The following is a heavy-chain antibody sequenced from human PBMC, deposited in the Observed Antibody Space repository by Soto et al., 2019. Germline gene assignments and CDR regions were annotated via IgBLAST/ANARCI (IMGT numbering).Heavy chain of an antibody. CDR2: IYYDGSNE. J-gene: IGHJ4*02. CDR3: ARGRGSGSFYQLDY. V-gene: IGHV3-33*01. D-gene: IGHD1-26*01. CDR1: GFTFSNHG. Sequence: QVQLVESGGGGVQPGRPRRPSWAASGFTFSNHGFHWVRQPPGKGLEWVARIYYDGSNEYYEDSVKARFTISGDSSKNTLYLQMNSLRAEDTAVYYCARGRGSGSFYQLDYWGQGTLVTVSS.